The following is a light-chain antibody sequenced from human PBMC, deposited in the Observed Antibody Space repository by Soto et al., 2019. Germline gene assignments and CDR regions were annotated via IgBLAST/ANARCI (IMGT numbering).Light chain of an antibody. J-gene: IGKJ1*01. V-gene: IGKV4-1*01. CDR3: QQYYSTVPWT. Sequence: VMIESAGSRAVSLGERATITCKSSQSVLDSSNNKNSLAWYQQKPGQSPKLLIYWASTRESGVPDRFSGSGSGTDFTLTISSLQAEDVAVYYCQQYYSTVPWTFGQGAKVDI. CDR2: WAS. CDR1: QSVLDSSNNKNS.